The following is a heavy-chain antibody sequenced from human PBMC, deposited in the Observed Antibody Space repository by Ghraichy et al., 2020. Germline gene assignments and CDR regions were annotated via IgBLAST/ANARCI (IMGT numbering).Heavy chain of an antibody. CDR3: AKDRGQYVLSGFDC. CDR2: ISGSGGNT. V-gene: IGHV3-23*01. D-gene: IGHD2-2*01. J-gene: IGHJ4*02. Sequence: LTCAASGFTFSSYAMSWVRQAPGKGLEWVSAISGSGGNTYYADSVKGRFTISRDNSKDTLYLQMNSLRAEDTAVYYCAKDRGQYVLSGFDCWGQGTLVTVSS. CDR1: GFTFSSYA.